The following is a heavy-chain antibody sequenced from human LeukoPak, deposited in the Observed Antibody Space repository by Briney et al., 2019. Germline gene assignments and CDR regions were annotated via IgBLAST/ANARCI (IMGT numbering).Heavy chain of an antibody. CDR3: ASTGYSSGWYKR. CDR1: GGSISSSSYH. CDR2: IYYSGST. V-gene: IGHV4-39*01. J-gene: IGHJ4*02. Sequence: SETLSLTCTVSGGSISSSSYHWGWIRQPPGKGLEWIGSIYYSGSTYYNPSLKSRVTLSVDTSKNQFSLKLSSVTAADTAVYYCASTGYSSGWYKRWGQGTLVTVSS. D-gene: IGHD6-19*01.